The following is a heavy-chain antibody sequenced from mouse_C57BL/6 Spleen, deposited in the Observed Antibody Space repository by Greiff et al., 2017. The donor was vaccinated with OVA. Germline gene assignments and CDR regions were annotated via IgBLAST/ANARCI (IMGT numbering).Heavy chain of an antibody. Sequence: VKLVESGGDLVKPGGSLKLSCAASGFTFSSYGMSWVRQTPDKRLEWVATISSGGSYTYYPDSVKGRFTISRDNAKNTLYLQMSSLKSEDTAMYYCARRGNYDGYYDYWGQGTTLTVSS. CDR1: GFTFSSYG. D-gene: IGHD2-3*01. V-gene: IGHV5-6*02. CDR3: ARRGNYDGYYDY. CDR2: ISSGGSYT. J-gene: IGHJ2*01.